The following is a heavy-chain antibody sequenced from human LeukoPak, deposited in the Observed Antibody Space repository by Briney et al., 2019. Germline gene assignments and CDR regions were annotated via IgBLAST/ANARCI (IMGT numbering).Heavy chain of an antibody. D-gene: IGHD3-16*01. CDR2: IYSDGTTT. J-gene: IGHJ4*02. CDR1: GFTFATYW. V-gene: IGHV3-74*01. Sequence: GGSLRLSCVASGFTFATYWMHWVRLAPGKGLEWGSRIYSDGTTTTYADSVKGRFTISRDNAKHTLYLQMNNLRAEDTAVYYCSRDTFGPRDYWGQGTLVTVSS. CDR3: SRDTFGPRDY.